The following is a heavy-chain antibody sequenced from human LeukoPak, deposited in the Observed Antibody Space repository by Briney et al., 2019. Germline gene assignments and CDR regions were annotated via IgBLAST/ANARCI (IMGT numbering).Heavy chain of an antibody. D-gene: IGHD6-19*01. CDR2: ISSESTYI. V-gene: IGHV3-21*01. CDR1: GFTFSDYS. Sequence: GRSLRLSCAASGFTFSDYSMNWVRQAPGMGLEWVSSISSESTYILYADSVKGRFTISRDNAKNSLYLQMDSLRAEDTAVYYCARFETVAAKPFEYWGQGALVTVSS. CDR3: ARFETVAAKPFEY. J-gene: IGHJ4*02.